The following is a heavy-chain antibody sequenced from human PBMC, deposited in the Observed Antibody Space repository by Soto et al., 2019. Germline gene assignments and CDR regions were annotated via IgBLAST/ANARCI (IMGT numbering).Heavy chain of an antibody. Sequence: EVQLLESGGGLVQPGGSLRLSCAASGFIFSSYDMAWVRQAPGKGLEWVSTVSSSADATQYADSVKGRFTISRDNSKNTLYLEMNNLGDEDTATYSCAKADFFSWYDSWGQGTLVTVSS. CDR1: GFIFSSYD. J-gene: IGHJ5*01. CDR3: AKADFFSWYDS. V-gene: IGHV3-23*01. CDR2: VSSSADAT. D-gene: IGHD2-21*01.